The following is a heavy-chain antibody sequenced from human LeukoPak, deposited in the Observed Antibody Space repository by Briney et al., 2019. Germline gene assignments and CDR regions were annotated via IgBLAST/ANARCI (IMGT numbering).Heavy chain of an antibody. CDR2: IYYSGST. D-gene: IGHD2-2*03. CDR1: GGSISSYY. V-gene: IGHV4-59*01. Sequence: SETLSLTCTVSGGSISSYYWSWIRQPPGKGLEWIGYIYYSGSTNYNPSLKSRATISVDTSKNQFSLKLSSVTAADTAVYYCARADGYCSSTSCYGYYYYYMDVWGKGTTVTVSS. J-gene: IGHJ6*03. CDR3: ARADGYCSSTSCYGYYYYYMDV.